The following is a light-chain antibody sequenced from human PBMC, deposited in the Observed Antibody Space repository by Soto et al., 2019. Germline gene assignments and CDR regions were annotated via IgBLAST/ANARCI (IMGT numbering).Light chain of an antibody. J-gene: IGKJ4*01. V-gene: IGKV1-12*01. CDR1: QGISSW. CDR2: ASS. CDR3: QQANSFPLT. Sequence: DNQKTQSPSPPSASVGDRVTITFPATQGISSWLAWYQQKPGKAPKLLIFASSSLQSGVPSRFSGSGSGTDFTLTISNLQPEDFATYYCQQANSFPLTFGGGTKVDIK.